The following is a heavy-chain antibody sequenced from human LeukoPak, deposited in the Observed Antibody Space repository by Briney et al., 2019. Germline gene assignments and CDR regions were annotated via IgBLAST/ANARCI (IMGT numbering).Heavy chain of an antibody. CDR3: ARAGGTEGYSGYDFSFYYYYGMDV. CDR2: INAGNGNT. D-gene: IGHD5-12*01. Sequence: ASVKVSCKASGYTFTSYAMHWVRQAPGQRLEWMGWINAGNGNTKYSQKFQGRVTITRDTSASTAYMELSSLRSEDTAVYYCARAGGTEGYSGYDFSFYYYYGMDVWGKGTTVTVSS. CDR1: GYTFTSYA. V-gene: IGHV1-3*01. J-gene: IGHJ6*04.